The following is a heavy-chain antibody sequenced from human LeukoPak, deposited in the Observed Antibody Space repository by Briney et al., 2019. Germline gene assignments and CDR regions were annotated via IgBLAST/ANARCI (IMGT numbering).Heavy chain of an antibody. Sequence: ASVKVSCKASGYTFTSYAMHWVRQAPGQRLEWMGWINAGNGNTKYSQKFQGRVTITRDTSASTAYIELSSLRSEDTAVYYCAREGPRGVAAAYYFDYWGQGTLVTVSS. D-gene: IGHD6-13*01. V-gene: IGHV1-3*01. CDR2: INAGNGNT. J-gene: IGHJ4*02. CDR3: AREGPRGVAAAYYFDY. CDR1: GYTFTSYA.